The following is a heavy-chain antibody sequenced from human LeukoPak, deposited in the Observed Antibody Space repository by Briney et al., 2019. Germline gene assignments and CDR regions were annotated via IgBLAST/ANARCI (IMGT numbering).Heavy chain of an antibody. V-gene: IGHV7-4-1*02. CDR1: GYTFTSYA. D-gene: IGHD2-8*01. CDR3: ASNGIGYCTNGVCSYFDY. J-gene: IGHJ4*02. CDR2: INTNTGNP. Sequence: ASVKVSCKASGYTFTSYAMNWVRQAPGQGLEWMGWINTNTGNPTYAQGFTGRFVFSLDTSVSTAYLQISSLKAEDTAVYYCASNGIGYCTNGVCSYFDYWGQGTLVTVSS.